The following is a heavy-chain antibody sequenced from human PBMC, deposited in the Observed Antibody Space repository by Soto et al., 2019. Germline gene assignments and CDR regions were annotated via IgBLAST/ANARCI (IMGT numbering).Heavy chain of an antibody. J-gene: IGHJ6*03. Sequence: EVHLVESGGGLVQPGGSLRLSCAASGFTVSSNYINWVRQAPGKGLEWVSSIYSGGSTYYADSVKGRFTISRDNSKNTLYLQMNSLRVEDTAAYYCAREVDYYYMDVWGKGTTVTVSS. CDR1: GFTVSSNY. CDR3: AREVDYYYMDV. V-gene: IGHV3-66*01. CDR2: IYSGGST.